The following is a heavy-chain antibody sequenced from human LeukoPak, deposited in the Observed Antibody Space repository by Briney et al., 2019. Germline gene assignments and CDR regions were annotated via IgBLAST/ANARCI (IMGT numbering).Heavy chain of an antibody. CDR2: ISAYNGNT. Sequence: ASVKVSCKASGYTFTSYGISWVRQAPGQGLEWMGWISAYNGNTNYAQKPQGRVTMTTDTSTSTAYMELRSLRSDDTAVYYCARADSSGYYSGAFDIWGQGTMVTVSS. D-gene: IGHD3-22*01. J-gene: IGHJ3*02. CDR3: ARADSSGYYSGAFDI. CDR1: GYTFTSYG. V-gene: IGHV1-18*01.